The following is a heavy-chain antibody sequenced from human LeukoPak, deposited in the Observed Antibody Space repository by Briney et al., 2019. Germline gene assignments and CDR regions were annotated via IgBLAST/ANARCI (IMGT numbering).Heavy chain of an antibody. CDR1: GGSFSGYY. CDR2: INHRGGT. J-gene: IGHJ4*02. V-gene: IGHV4-34*01. Sequence: SETLSLTCGVYGGSFSGYYWNWIRQPPGMGLEWIGEINHRGGTGYNPSLKSRVTMSVDTSKNVFSLKLTSVTAANTAVYYCARAYYYDSSAAIDYWGQGILVTVSS. D-gene: IGHD3-22*01. CDR3: ARAYYYDSSAAIDY.